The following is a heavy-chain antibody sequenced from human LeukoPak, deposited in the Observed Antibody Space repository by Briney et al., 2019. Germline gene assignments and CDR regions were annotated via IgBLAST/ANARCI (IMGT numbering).Heavy chain of an antibody. Sequence: SETLSLTCSVSAASLTIYYWNWIRQPPGKGLEWIGRYTSGTTTHNPSLKSQFTMSIDTSKNQISLKLTSVTAADTAVYYCATGDHSFDNWGQGILVTVTP. CDR3: ATGDHSFDN. CDR2: YTSGTT. V-gene: IGHV4-4*07. CDR1: AASLTIYY. J-gene: IGHJ4*02.